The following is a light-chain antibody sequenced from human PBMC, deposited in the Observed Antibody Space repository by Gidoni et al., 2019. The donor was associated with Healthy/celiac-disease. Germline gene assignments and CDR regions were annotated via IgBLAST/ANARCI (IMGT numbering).Light chain of an antibody. J-gene: IGLJ2*01. CDR3: CSYAGSSTLVV. Sequence: QSALTQPAPVSGSPGQPITISCTGTSSDVGSYNLVSWYQQHPGKAPKLMIYEGSKRPSGVSNRFSGSKSGNTASLTISGLQAEDEADYYCCSYAGSSTLVVFGGGTKLTVL. CDR2: EGS. CDR1: SSDVGSYNL. V-gene: IGLV2-23*01.